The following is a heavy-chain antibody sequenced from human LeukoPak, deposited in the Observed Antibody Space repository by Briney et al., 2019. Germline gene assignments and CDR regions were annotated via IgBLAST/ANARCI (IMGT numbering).Heavy chain of an antibody. CDR3: ASRSGFDGLDV. CDR1: GGSISSSSYY. Sequence: SETLSLTCTVSGGSISSSSYYWGWIRQPPGKGLGWIGSIYYSGRTYYNPSLKNRVTISVDTSKNQFSLKLSSVTAADTAVYYCASRSGFDGLDVWGQGTTVTVSS. J-gene: IGHJ6*02. CDR2: IYYSGRT. V-gene: IGHV4-39*01. D-gene: IGHD3-10*01.